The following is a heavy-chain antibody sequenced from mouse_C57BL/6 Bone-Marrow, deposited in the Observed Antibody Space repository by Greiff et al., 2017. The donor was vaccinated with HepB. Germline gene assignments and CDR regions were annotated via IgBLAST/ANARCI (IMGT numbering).Heavy chain of an antibody. CDR1: GYTFTSYW. CDR2: IYPGSGNT. V-gene: IGHV1-55*01. J-gene: IGHJ2*01. D-gene: IGHD2-4*01. Sequence: QVQLQQPGAELVKPGASVKMSCKASGYTFTSYWITWVKQRPGQGLECIGDIYPGSGNTNYNEKFKSKATLTVDTSSSTAYMQLSSLTSEDSAVYYCGRITNYFDYWGQGTTLTVSS. CDR3: GRITNYFDY.